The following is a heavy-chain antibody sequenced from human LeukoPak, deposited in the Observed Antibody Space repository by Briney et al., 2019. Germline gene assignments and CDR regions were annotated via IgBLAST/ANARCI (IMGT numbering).Heavy chain of an antibody. J-gene: IGHJ4*02. CDR2: LSGSGTNT. CDR3: ASNVLRFLEWLFSFDY. Sequence: PGGTLRLSCGASGFTFSSYGMSWVRQAPGKGLEWVSGLSGSGTNTYYADSVKGRFTISRDNSKNTLYLQMNSLRAEDTAVYYCASNVLRFLEWLFSFDYWGQGTLVTVSS. V-gene: IGHV3-23*01. D-gene: IGHD3-3*01. CDR1: GFTFSSYG.